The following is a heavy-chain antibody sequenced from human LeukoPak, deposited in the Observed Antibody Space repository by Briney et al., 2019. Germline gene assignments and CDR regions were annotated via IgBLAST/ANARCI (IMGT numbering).Heavy chain of an antibody. CDR3: ARDLGPYDSSGYGDY. CDR1: GGSISSSSYY. D-gene: IGHD3-22*01. CDR2: IYYTGST. J-gene: IGHJ4*02. Sequence: PSETLSLTCTVSGGSISSSSYYWGWIRQPPGKGLEWIGSIYYTGSTYYNPSLRSRVTISVDTSKNQFSLKLSSVTAADTAVYYCARDLGPYDSSGYGDYWGQGTLVTVSS. V-gene: IGHV4-39*07.